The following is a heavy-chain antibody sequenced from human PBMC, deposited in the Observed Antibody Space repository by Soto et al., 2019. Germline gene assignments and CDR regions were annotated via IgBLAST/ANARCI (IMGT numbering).Heavy chain of an antibody. CDR1: GGSLSSYY. J-gene: IGHJ4*02. CDR2: IYYSGST. V-gene: IGHV4-59*01. Sequence: SETLSLTCTVSGGSLSSYYWSWIRQPPGKGLEWIGYIYYSGSTNYNPSLKSRVTISVDTSKNQFSLKLSSVTAADTAVYYCARDKSGYGYFDYWGQRTLVTVSS. CDR3: ARDKSGYGYFDY. D-gene: IGHD1-1*01.